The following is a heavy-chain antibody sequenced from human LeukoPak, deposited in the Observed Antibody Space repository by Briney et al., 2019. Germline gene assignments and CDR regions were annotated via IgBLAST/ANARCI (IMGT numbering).Heavy chain of an antibody. Sequence: GGSLRLSCAASGFTFSSYGMHWVRQAPGKGLEWVAVISYDGSNKYYADSVRGRFTISRDNSKNTLYLQMNSLRAEDTAVYYCAKVLDEWELLAPDYWGQGTLVTVSS. CDR1: GFTFSSYG. CDR2: ISYDGSNK. J-gene: IGHJ4*02. D-gene: IGHD1-26*01. CDR3: AKVLDEWELLAPDY. V-gene: IGHV3-30*18.